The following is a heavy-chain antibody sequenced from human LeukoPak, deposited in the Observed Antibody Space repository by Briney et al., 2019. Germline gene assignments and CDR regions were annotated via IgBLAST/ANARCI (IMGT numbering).Heavy chain of an antibody. CDR1: GSSFTTYY. CDR2: INLSGGSI. J-gene: IGHJ2*01. V-gene: IGHV1-46*01. D-gene: IGHD3-22*01. CDR3: ARAGEYYYVSSDGWYFDL. Sequence: ASVKVSCKASGSSFTTYYIHWVRQAPGQGLEWMGIINLSGGSIRYAQKFRGRGTLTRDTYTSTVYMELSSLRAEDTAVYYCARAGEYYYVSSDGWYFDLWGRGTVVTVSS.